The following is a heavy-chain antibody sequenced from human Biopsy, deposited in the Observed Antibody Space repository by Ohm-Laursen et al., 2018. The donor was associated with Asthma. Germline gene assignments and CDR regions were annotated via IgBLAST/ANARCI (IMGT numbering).Heavy chain of an antibody. V-gene: IGHV4-59*01. Sequence: VTLSLTRSVYGGSISSFYWSWIRQSPEKGLEWMGYVYWTGSTNYNPSLKSRITMSVDTSKNRMFLELTSVTAADTAIYYCVRAVRNEQWLAPFDYWGQGKPVTVSS. CDR1: GGSISSFY. CDR3: VRAVRNEQWLAPFDY. J-gene: IGHJ4*02. D-gene: IGHD6-19*01. CDR2: VYWTGST.